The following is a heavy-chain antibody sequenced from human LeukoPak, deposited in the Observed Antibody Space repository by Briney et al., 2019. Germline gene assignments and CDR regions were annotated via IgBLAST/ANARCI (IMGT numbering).Heavy chain of an antibody. J-gene: IGHJ4*02. CDR1: GYTFTSYG. Sequence: ASVKVSCKASGYTFTSYGISWVQQAPGQGLEWMGWISAYNGNTNYAQKLQGRVTMTTDTSTSTVYMELRSLRSDDTAVYYCARDLKMGYSSGRYSWGTGSSNDYWGQGTLVTVSS. V-gene: IGHV1-18*01. CDR2: ISAYNGNT. D-gene: IGHD6-19*01. CDR3: ARDLKMGYSSGRYSWGTGSSNDY.